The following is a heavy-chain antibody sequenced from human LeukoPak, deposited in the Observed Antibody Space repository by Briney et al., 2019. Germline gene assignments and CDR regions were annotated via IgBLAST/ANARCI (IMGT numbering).Heavy chain of an antibody. Sequence: SETLSLTCTVSGGSISTYYWSWFRQPPGKGLEWIGYIYYSGSTNYNPSLKSRVTISVDTSKNQFSLKLSSVTAADTAVYYCARIGRGWALDVWGKGTTVTVSS. CDR2: IYYSGST. V-gene: IGHV4-59*01. CDR1: GGSISTYY. D-gene: IGHD6-19*01. CDR3: ARIGRGWALDV. J-gene: IGHJ6*04.